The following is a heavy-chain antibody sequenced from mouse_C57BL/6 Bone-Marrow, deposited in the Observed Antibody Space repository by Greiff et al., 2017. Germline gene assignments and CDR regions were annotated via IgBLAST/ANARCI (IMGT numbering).Heavy chain of an antibody. CDR1: GFNINDDY. CDR2: IDPENGDT. CDR3: TTGGYFDV. V-gene: IGHV14-4*01. Sequence: VQLKESGAELVRPGASVKLSCTASGFNINDDYMHWVKQRPEQGLEWIGWIDPENGDTEYASKFQGKATITADTSSNTAYLQLSSLTSEDTAVYYCTTGGYFDVWGTGTTVTVSS. J-gene: IGHJ1*03.